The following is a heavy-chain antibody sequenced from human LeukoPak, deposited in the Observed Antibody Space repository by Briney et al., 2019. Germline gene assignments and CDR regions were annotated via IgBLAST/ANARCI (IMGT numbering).Heavy chain of an antibody. V-gene: IGHV3-23*01. D-gene: IGHD6-13*01. CDR2: IGGSGDT. CDR3: AKGSSNWRDYYYFDY. Sequence: GGSLRLSCAASGFTFSDYVMTWVRQAPGKGLERVSGIGGSGDTYYADSVKGRFTISRDNSKNTLYLQMNSLRAEDTAVYYCAKGSSNWRDYYYFDYWGQGTLVTVSS. CDR1: GFTFSDYV. J-gene: IGHJ4*02.